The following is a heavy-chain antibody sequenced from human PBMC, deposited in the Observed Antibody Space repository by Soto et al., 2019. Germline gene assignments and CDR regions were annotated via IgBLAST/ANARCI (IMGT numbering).Heavy chain of an antibody. CDR1: GFTFSSYG. J-gene: IGHJ4*02. D-gene: IGHD5-18*01. CDR3: AKDSDTAMPSGVWYFDY. Sequence: QVQLVESGGGVVQPGRSLRLSCAASGFTFSSYGMHWVRQAPGKGLEWVAVISYDGSNKYYADSVKGRFTISRDNSKNTLYLQMNSLRAEDTAVYYCAKDSDTAMPSGVWYFDYWGQGTLVTVSS. CDR2: ISYDGSNK. V-gene: IGHV3-30*18.